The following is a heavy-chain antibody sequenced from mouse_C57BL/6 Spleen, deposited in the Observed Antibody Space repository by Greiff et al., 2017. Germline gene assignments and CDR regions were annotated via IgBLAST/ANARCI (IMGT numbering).Heavy chain of an antibody. Sequence: VQLQQSGAELVKPGASVTLSCTASGFNIKDYYMHWVKQRTEQGLEWIGRIDPEDGETKYAPKFQGKATITADTSSNTAYLQLSSLTSEDTAVYYCARSRGNYGDWYGDVWGTGTTVTVSS. CDR2: IDPEDGET. V-gene: IGHV14-2*01. CDR3: ARSRGNYGDWYGDV. J-gene: IGHJ1*03. CDR1: GFNIKDYY. D-gene: IGHD2-1*01.